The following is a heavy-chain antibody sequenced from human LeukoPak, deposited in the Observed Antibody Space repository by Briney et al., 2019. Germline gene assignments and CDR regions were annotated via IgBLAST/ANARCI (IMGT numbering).Heavy chain of an antibody. Sequence: SQTLSLTCTVSGGSISSGGYYWSWIRQHPGKGLEWIGYIYYSGSTYYNPSLKSRVTISADTSKNQFSLKLSSVTAADTVVYYCAGYYYYYGMDVWGQGTTVTVSS. V-gene: IGHV4-31*03. J-gene: IGHJ6*02. CDR1: GGSISSGGYY. CDR3: AGYYYYYGMDV. CDR2: IYYSGST.